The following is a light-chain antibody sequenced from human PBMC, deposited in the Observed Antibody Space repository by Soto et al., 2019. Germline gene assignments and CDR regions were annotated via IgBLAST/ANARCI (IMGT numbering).Light chain of an antibody. CDR1: SSDVGGYNY. CDR2: AVT. J-gene: IGLJ1*01. CDR3: KTYTISITL. V-gene: IGLV2-14*01. Sequence: QSALAQPASVSGSPGQSITISCTGTSSDVGGYNYVSWYQQHPGKAPKLMIYAVTDRPSGVCSRFSGSKSGNTAFLTISVLQAAEEVDYYGKTYTISITLLGTGTKVTVL.